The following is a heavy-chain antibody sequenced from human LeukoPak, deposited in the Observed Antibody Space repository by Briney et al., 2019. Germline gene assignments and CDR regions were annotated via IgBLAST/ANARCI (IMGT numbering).Heavy chain of an antibody. J-gene: IGHJ6*03. V-gene: IGHV1-2*02. Sequence: ASVKVSCXASGYTFSGYYMHWMRQAPGQRLVWMGWINLNSGSTNYTQKLQGRVSISRDTSINTPYMELSRLRSDDTAVYYCASGTSICGMSTLGMGYMDVWGKGTTVTVSS. CDR1: GYTFSGYY. D-gene: IGHD5/OR15-5a*01. CDR2: INLNSGST. CDR3: ASGTSICGMSTLGMGYMDV.